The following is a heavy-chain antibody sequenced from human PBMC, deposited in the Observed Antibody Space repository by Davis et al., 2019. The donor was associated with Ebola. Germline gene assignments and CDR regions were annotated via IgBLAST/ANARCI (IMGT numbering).Heavy chain of an antibody. J-gene: IGHJ6*04. CDR1: GFTFSSYA. V-gene: IGHV3-30-3*01. CDR3: TSGAVPYYYYGMDV. Sequence: GESLKISCAASGFTFSSYAMHWVRQAPGKGLEWVAVISYDGSNKYYADSVKGRFTISRDNSKNTLYLQMNSLRAEDTAVYYCTSGAVPYYYYGMDVWGKGTTVTVSS. CDR2: ISYDGSNK. D-gene: IGHD1-1*01.